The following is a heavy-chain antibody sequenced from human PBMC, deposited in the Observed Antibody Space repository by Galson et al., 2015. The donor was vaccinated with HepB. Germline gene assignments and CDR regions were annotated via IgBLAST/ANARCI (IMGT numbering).Heavy chain of an antibody. D-gene: IGHD1-1*01. Sequence: SLRLSCAASGFTFSSYSMNWVRQAPGKGPEWVSSISSSSSYIYYADSVKGRFTISRDNAKNSLYLQMNSLRAEDTAVYYCARDRTTGIFDYWGQGTLVTVSS. CDR2: ISSSSSYI. V-gene: IGHV3-21*01. CDR1: GFTFSSYS. J-gene: IGHJ4*02. CDR3: ARDRTTGIFDY.